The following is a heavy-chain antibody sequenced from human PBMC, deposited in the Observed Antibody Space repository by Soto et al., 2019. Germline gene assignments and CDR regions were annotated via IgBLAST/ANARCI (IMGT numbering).Heavy chain of an antibody. CDR3: VMVDYSGTPTPQDV. CDR1: GYTFVNYG. V-gene: IGHV1-18*01. J-gene: IGHJ6*02. D-gene: IGHD1-1*01. Sequence: QVQLVQSGDEVKKPGASVKVSCKASGYTFVNYGIAWVRQAPGQGLEWMGWISPYTGNTHSATKVQGRLTMTTDTSTNTAYMSPGSLTSGDTAVYYCVMVDYSGTPTPQDVWGQGTPVTVSS. CDR2: ISPYTGNT.